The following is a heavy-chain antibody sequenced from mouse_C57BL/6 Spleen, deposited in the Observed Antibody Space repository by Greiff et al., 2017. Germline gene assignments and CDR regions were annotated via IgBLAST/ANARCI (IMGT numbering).Heavy chain of an antibody. CDR1: GYTFTDYY. V-gene: IGHV1-26*01. D-gene: IGHD2-14*01. CDR3: ASGRGYPAWFAY. Sequence: VQLQQSGPELVKPGASVKISCKASGYTFTDYYMNWVKQSHGKSLEWIGDINPNNGGTSYNQKFKGKATLTVDKSSSTAYMELRSLTSEDSAVYYCASGRGYPAWFAYWGQGTLVTVSA. CDR2: INPNNGGT. J-gene: IGHJ3*01.